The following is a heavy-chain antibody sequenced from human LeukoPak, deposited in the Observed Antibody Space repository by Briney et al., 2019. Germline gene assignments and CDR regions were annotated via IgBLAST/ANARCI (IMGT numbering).Heavy chain of an antibody. V-gene: IGHV1-69*06. CDR3: ARDRSLAGAGGYAFDI. Sequence: GASVKVSCKASGGTFSSYAISWVRQAPGQGLEWRGGIIPIFGTTNYAQRFQGRVTITADKSTSTAYMELSSLRSEDTAVYYCARDRSLAGAGGYAFDIWGQGTMVTVSS. J-gene: IGHJ3*02. CDR2: IIPIFGTT. D-gene: IGHD1-26*01. CDR1: GGTFSSYA.